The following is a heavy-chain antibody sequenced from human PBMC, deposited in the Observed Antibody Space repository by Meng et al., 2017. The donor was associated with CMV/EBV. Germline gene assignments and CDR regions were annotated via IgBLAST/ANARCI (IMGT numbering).Heavy chain of an antibody. CDR1: GFTFSSYA. Sequence: GGSLRLSCAASGFTFSSYAMSWVRQAPGKGLEWVSVLYSGGSSTNYADSVKGRFTISRDKSKNTLYLEMNSLRADDTALYFCAKDPIAHAGSYFDSWGQGTLVTVSS. V-gene: IGHV3-23*03. D-gene: IGHD2-15*01. CDR3: AKDPIAHAGSYFDS. CDR2: LYSGGSST. J-gene: IGHJ4*02.